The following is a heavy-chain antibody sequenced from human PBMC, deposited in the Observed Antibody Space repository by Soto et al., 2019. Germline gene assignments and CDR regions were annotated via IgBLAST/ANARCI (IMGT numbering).Heavy chain of an antibody. CDR2: IIPIFGTA. CDR1: GVTFSSYA. CDR3: AKRKVGVYGMDV. Sequence: SVKVSCKASGVTFSSYAISWVRQAPGQGLEWMGGIIPIFGTANYAQKFQGRVTITADKSTSTAYMELSSLRSEDTAVYYCAKRKVGVYGMDVWGQGTTVTVSS. J-gene: IGHJ6*02. D-gene: IGHD1-26*01. V-gene: IGHV1-69*06.